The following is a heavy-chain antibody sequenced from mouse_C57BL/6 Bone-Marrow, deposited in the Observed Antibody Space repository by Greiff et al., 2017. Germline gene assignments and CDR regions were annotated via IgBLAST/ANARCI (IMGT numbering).Heavy chain of an antibody. CDR3: AREEAYYGNPAY. V-gene: IGHV14-2*01. CDR1: GFNIKDYY. CDR2: IDPEVGET. D-gene: IGHD2-10*01. Sequence: VHVKQSGAELVKPGASVKLSCTASGFNIKDYYMHWVKQRTEQGLEWIGRIDPEVGETKYAPKFQGKATKTADTAPNTAYLQLSSLTSEDTAVYYCAREEAYYGNPAYWGQGTLVTVSA. J-gene: IGHJ3*01.